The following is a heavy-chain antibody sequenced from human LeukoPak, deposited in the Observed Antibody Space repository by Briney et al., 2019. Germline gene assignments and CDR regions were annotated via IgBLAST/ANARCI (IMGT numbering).Heavy chain of an antibody. V-gene: IGHV3-23*01. CDR1: GFSFSTYA. J-gene: IGHJ4*02. D-gene: IGHD6-13*01. Sequence: GGSLRLSCAASGFSFSTYAMTWVRQAPGKGLEWVSAFSATDGSTQYAESVKGRFTISRDNSKNTLFLQMNSLRVEDTAVYYCARQHTAATAFDYWGQGTLVTVSS. CDR2: FSATDGST. CDR3: ARQHTAATAFDY.